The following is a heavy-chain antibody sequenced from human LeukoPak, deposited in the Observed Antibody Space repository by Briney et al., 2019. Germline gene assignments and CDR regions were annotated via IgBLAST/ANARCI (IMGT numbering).Heavy chain of an antibody. CDR1: GLTFSNAW. Sequence: GGSLRLSCAASGLTFSNAWMSWVRQAPGKGLEWVGRIKSKTDGGTTDYAAPVKGRFTISRDDSKNKLYLQMNSLKTEDTAVYYCTTVYCTNGVCYTSDYWGQGTLVTVSS. CDR3: TTVYCTNGVCYTSDY. J-gene: IGHJ4*02. V-gene: IGHV3-15*01. CDR2: IKSKTDGGTT. D-gene: IGHD2-8*01.